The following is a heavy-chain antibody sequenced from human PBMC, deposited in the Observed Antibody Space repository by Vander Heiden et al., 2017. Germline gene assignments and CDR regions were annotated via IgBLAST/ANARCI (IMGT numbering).Heavy chain of an antibody. CDR2: ISGSGRTT. Sequence: EVQLLESGGGLVQPGGSLRLSCATSGFTFSHYGMNWVRQAPGKGLEWVASISGSGRTTHHADFGKGRFTISKDKSKNTVSLQMNSLRAEDTAIYYCAKEGFGEDESIKDIPYYCDYWGRGTNVTVSS. J-gene: IGHJ4*01. CDR3: AKEGFGEDESIKDIPYYCDY. V-gene: IGHV3-23*01. CDR1: GFTFSHYG. D-gene: IGHD3-10*01.